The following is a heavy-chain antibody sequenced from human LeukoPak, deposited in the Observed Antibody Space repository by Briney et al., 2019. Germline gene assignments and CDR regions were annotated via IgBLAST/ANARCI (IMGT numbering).Heavy chain of an antibody. D-gene: IGHD1-26*01. CDR1: GESFIYNY. V-gene: IGHV4-34*01. CDR2: INHSGST. CDR3: ARRRVGTTFYYYYYMDV. J-gene: IGHJ6*03. Sequence: SETLSLTCAVYGESFIYNYWTWIRPPPGKGLEWIGEINHSGSTNYNPSLKSRVTMSVDRAKNQFSLNLSSVTAADTAMYYCARRRVGTTFYYYYYMDVWGKGTTVTISS.